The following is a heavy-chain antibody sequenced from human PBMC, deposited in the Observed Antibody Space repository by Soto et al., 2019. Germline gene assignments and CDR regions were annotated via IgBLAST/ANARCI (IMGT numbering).Heavy chain of an antibody. J-gene: IGHJ5*02. Sequence: SETLSLTCTVSGGSITSSSYYWGWIRQPPGKGLEWIGSIYYSGSTYYNPSLKSRVTITVDTSKNQFSLKLSSVTAADTAVYYCATQEVGGSYVYTFDPWGQGTLVTVSS. CDR1: GGSITSSSYY. CDR3: ATQEVGGSYVYTFDP. V-gene: IGHV4-39*01. D-gene: IGHD1-26*01. CDR2: IYYSGST.